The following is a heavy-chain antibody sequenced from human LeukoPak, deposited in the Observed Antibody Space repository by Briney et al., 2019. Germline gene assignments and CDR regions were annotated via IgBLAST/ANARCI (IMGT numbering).Heavy chain of an antibody. CDR1: GFTVSTNY. CDR3: ASSPFSTYYFDY. Sequence: PGGSLRLSCAASGFTVSTNYMSWVRQAPGKGLEWLSVIYSGGNTYYADSVKGRFTISRDNSKNTLYLQMSSLTAEDTAVYYCASSPFSTYYFDYWGQGTLVTVSS. CDR2: IYSGGNT. V-gene: IGHV3-66*01. J-gene: IGHJ4*02.